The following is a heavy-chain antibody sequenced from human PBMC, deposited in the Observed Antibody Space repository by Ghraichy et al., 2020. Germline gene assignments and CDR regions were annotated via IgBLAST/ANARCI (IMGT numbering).Heavy chain of an antibody. CDR1: GTSITKYY. Sequence: SETLSLTCTVSGTSITKYYWSWIRQPPGKGLEWMGYIYYTGITNYNPSLESRVTISVDTSKNQFSLKLSSVTAADTAVYYCTRDNPPIEMSTRGAFEFWGQRTMVTVSS. D-gene: IGHD5-24*01. CDR2: IYYTGIT. CDR3: TRDNPPIEMSTRGAFEF. J-gene: IGHJ3*01. V-gene: IGHV4-59*01.